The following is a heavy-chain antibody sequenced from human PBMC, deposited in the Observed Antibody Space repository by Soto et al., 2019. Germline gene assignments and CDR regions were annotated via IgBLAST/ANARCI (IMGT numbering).Heavy chain of an antibody. CDR3: ARATGNRDVYAAVRYWYFDL. Sequence: QVTLKESGPVLVKPTETLTLTCTVSGFSLSNARMGVSWIRQPPGKALEWLAHIFSNDEKSYSTSLKSRLTISKDTSKIQVVLTMTNMDLVDTATYYCARATGNRDVYAAVRYWYFDLWGRGTLVTVSS. D-gene: IGHD1-1*01. V-gene: IGHV2-26*01. CDR1: GFSLSNARMG. CDR2: IFSNDEK. J-gene: IGHJ2*01.